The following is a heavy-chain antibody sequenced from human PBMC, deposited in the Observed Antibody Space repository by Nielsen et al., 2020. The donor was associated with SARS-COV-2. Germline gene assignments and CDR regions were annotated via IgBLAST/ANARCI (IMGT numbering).Heavy chain of an antibody. D-gene: IGHD6-6*01. V-gene: IGHV3-53*01. CDR1: GFTVSSNY. CDR2: IYSGGST. Sequence: GESLKISCAASGFTVSSNYMSWVRQAPGKGLEWVSVIYSGGSTYYADSVKGRFTISRDNSKNTLYLQMNSLRAEDTAVYYCARDPIRAGIAARVGYMDVWGQGTTVTVSS. CDR3: ARDPIRAGIAARVGYMDV. J-gene: IGHJ6*02.